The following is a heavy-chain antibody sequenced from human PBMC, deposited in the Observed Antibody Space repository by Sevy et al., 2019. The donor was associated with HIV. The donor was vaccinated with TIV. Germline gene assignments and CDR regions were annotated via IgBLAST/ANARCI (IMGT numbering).Heavy chain of an antibody. CDR2: INPNSGGT. CDR3: ARDGARGIGELSVDY. Sequence: AAVKVSCKSSGYTFTGYFMHWVGQAPGQGLEWMGWINPNSGGTNSAQKFQVRVTMTRDTSISTAYMELSRLTSDDTAVYYCARDGARGIGELSVDYWGQGTLVTVSS. D-gene: IGHD3-10*01. CDR1: GYTFTGYF. J-gene: IGHJ4*02. V-gene: IGHV1-2*02.